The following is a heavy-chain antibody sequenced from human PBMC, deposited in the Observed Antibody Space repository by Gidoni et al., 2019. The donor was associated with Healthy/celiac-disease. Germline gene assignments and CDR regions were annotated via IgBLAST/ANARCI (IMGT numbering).Heavy chain of an antibody. V-gene: IGHV4-61*02. CDR1: GGSISRGSYY. Sequence: QVQLQESGPGLVKPSQTLSLTCTVSGGSISRGSYYWSWIRQPAGKGLEWIGRIYTSGSTNYNPSLKSRVTMSVDTSKNQFSLKLSSVTAADTAVYYCARDQGCTNGVCYRVRWFDPWGQGTLVTVSS. CDR3: ARDQGCTNGVCYRVRWFDP. CDR2: IYTSGST. D-gene: IGHD2-8*01. J-gene: IGHJ5*02.